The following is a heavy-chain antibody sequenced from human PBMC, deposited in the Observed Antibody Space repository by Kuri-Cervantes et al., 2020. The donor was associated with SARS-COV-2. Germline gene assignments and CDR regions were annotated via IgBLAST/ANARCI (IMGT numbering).Heavy chain of an antibody. J-gene: IGHJ4*02. Sequence: SVKVSCKASGGTFSSYAISWVRQAPGQGLEWMGGIIPIFGTANYAQKFQGRVTITADESTSTAYMELSSLRSEDTAVYYCARGESPTTYYYDSNYYFDYWGQGTLVTVS. V-gene: IGHV1-69*13. CDR3: ARGESPTTYYYDSNYYFDY. CDR2: IIPIFGTA. D-gene: IGHD3-22*01. CDR1: GGTFSSYA.